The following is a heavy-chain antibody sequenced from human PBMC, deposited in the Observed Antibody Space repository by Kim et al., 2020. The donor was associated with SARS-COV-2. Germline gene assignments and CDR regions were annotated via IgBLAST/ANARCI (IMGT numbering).Heavy chain of an antibody. Sequence: GGSLRLSCVASGITFDGAMHWVRQAPGKGLEWVSGWNGGYIDYAYSVKGRFTISRDNAKNAMYLQMNDLRTEDTALYYCIKEVLPGGADYWGQGTLVTVSS. D-gene: IGHD3-10*01. V-gene: IGHV3-9*01. CDR1: GITFDGA. CDR3: IKEVLPGGADY. J-gene: IGHJ4*02. CDR2: WNGGYI.